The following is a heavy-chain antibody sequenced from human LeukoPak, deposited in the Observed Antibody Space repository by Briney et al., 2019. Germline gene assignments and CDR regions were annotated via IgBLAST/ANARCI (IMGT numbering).Heavy chain of an antibody. CDR2: ISARGDAT. J-gene: IGHJ5*02. CDR1: GFTFNSHA. D-gene: IGHD4-17*01. V-gene: IGHV3-23*01. Sequence: GGSLRLSCAASGFTFNSHAMNWLRQAPGRGLEWISLISARGDATYYADSVKGRFTISRDNSKDTLFLHMNSLRAEDTAFYYCSRGTTDYDSWGQGTLVTVSS. CDR3: SRGTTDYDS.